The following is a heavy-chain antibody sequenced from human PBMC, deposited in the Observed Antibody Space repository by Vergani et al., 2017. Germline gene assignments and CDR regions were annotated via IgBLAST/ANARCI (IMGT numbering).Heavy chain of an antibody. J-gene: IGHJ4*02. CDR1: GFIFSSHA. CDR3: AKSPTFNNCPTDY. V-gene: IGHV3-23*01. Sequence: EVQLLESGGGVVQPGGSLRLSCAASGFIFSSHAMTWVRQAPGKGMEWVSTISGSGASTYYADSVKGRFSISRDNSKNTLLLQMNSLRAKDTSVYYCAKSPTFNNCPTDYWGQGTLVTVSS. D-gene: IGHD1-1*01. CDR2: ISGSGAST.